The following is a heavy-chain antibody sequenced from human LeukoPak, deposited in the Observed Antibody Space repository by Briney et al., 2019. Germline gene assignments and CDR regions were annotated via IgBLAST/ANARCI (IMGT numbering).Heavy chain of an antibody. V-gene: IGHV4-34*01. CDR2: ISPSGNT. Sequence: SETLSLTCTVSGGSISSYYWSWIRQPPGKSLEWVGEISPSGNTQYNPSLKSRVTISLDASKSQFYLKLNFVTAADTAVYYCARRVRSADYRLDYWGQGTLVTVSS. D-gene: IGHD4-11*01. CDR1: GGSISSYY. J-gene: IGHJ4*02. CDR3: ARRVRSADYRLDY.